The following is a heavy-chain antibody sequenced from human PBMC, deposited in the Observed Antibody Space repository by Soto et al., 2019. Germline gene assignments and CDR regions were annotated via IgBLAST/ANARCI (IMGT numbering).Heavy chain of an antibody. J-gene: IGHJ4*02. CDR2: INPNSGGT. CDR3: ATRIAAAGSFDY. D-gene: IGHD6-13*01. CDR1: GYTFTGYY. Sequence: ASVKVSCKASGYTFTGYYMHWVRQAPGQGLEWMGWINPNSGGTNYAQKFQGWVTMTRDTSISTAYMELGRLRSDDTAVYYCATRIAAAGSFDYWGQGTLVTVSS. V-gene: IGHV1-2*04.